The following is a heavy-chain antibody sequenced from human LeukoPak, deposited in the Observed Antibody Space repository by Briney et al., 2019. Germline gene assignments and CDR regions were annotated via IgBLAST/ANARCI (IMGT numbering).Heavy chain of an antibody. V-gene: IGHV1-46*01. CDR3: ATSAGYCSSTSCYTDY. D-gene: IGHD2-2*02. CDR2: INPSGGST. CDR1: GYTFTSYY. J-gene: IGHJ4*02. Sequence: ASVKVSCKASGYTFTSYYMHWVRQAPGQGLEWMGIINPSGGSTSYAQKFQGRVTMTRDTSTSTVYMELSSLRSEDTAVYYCATSAGYCSSTSCYTDYWGQGTLVTASS.